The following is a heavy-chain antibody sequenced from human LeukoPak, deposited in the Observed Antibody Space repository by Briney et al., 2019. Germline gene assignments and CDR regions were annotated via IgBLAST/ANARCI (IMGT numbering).Heavy chain of an antibody. CDR3: ARGVDYYENSGTIDY. D-gene: IGHD3-22*01. J-gene: IGHJ4*02. V-gene: IGHV3-33*01. Sequence: PGKSLRLSCTASGFTFSDYGMHWVRQPPDKGLEWVAIIWYDGSNKKYEDSVKGRFTISRDNSKNTLYLQMNSLRAEDTAVYYCARGVDYYENSGTIDYWGQGTLVTVSS. CDR2: IWYDGSNK. CDR1: GFTFSDYG.